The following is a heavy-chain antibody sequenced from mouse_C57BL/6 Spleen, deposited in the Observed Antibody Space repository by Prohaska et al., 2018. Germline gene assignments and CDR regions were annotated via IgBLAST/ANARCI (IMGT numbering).Heavy chain of an antibody. CDR3: ASATVVATEYYYAMDY. CDR2: INPNNGGT. V-gene: IGHV1-22*01. Sequence: HGKSLEWIGYINPNNGGTSYNQKFKGKATLTVNKSSSTAYMELRSLTSEDSAVYYCASATVVATEYYYAMDYWGQGTSVTVSS. D-gene: IGHD1-1*01. J-gene: IGHJ4*01.